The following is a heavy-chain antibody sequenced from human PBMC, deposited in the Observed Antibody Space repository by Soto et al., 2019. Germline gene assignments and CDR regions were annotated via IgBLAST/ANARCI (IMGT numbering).Heavy chain of an antibody. Sequence: PSETLSLTCTVSGGSISSYYRSWIRQPAGKGLEWIGRIYTSGSTNYNPSLKSRVTMSVDTSKNQFSLKLSSVTAADTAVYYCARDNPLLGHYDFWSGYPTNNWFDPWGQGTLVTVSS. CDR2: IYTSGST. D-gene: IGHD3-3*01. CDR1: GGSISSYY. J-gene: IGHJ5*02. V-gene: IGHV4-4*07. CDR3: ARDNPLLGHYDFWSGYPTNNWFDP.